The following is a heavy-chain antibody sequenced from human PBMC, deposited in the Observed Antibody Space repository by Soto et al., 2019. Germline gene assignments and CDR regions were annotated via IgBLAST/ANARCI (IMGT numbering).Heavy chain of an antibody. V-gene: IGHV1-69*01. Sequence: QVQLVQSGAEVKKPGSSVKVSCKASGGTFSSYAISWVRQAPGQGLEWLGGIIPIFGTANYAQKFQGRVTITADESTGTAYMELSSLRSEDTAVYYCAREVPGDILTGYYDYWGQGTLVTVSS. D-gene: IGHD3-9*01. J-gene: IGHJ4*02. CDR3: AREVPGDILTGYYDY. CDR2: IIPIFGTA. CDR1: GGTFSSYA.